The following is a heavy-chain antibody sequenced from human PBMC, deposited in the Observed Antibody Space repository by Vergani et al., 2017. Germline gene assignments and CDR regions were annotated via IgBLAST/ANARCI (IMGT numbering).Heavy chain of an antibody. D-gene: IGHD3-22*01. J-gene: IGHJ4*02. CDR2: INPNSGGT. CDR3: ARGGSYYDSSGYYERPFDY. Sequence: QVQLVQSGAEVKKPGSSVKVSCKASGYTFTGYYMHWVRQAPGQGLEWMGWINPNSGGTNYAQKFQGRVTMTRDTSISTAYMELSRLRSDDTAVYYCARGGSYYDSSGYYERPFDYWGQGTLVTVSS. V-gene: IGHV1-2*02. CDR1: GYTFTGYY.